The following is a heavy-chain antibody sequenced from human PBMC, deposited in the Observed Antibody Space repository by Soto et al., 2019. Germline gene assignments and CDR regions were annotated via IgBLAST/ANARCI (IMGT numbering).Heavy chain of an antibody. Sequence: QVPLVQSGAEVKKPGSSVTVSCKASGGTFSSYAIHWVRQAPGQGLEWMGGIIPMYGPAKYAQRFQGRVTITADESTTTVYMELTSLTSPDTAVDYCARVTSMVRGVIDNWFDPWGHGTLVTVSS. J-gene: IGHJ5*02. CDR3: ARVTSMVRGVIDNWFDP. CDR1: GGTFSSYA. CDR2: IIPMYGPA. D-gene: IGHD3-10*01. V-gene: IGHV1-69*01.